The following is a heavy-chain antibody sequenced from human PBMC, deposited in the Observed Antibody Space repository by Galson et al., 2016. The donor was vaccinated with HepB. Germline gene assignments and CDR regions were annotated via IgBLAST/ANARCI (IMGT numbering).Heavy chain of an antibody. CDR1: GHTFTSDA. J-gene: IGHJ4*02. CDR2: IGAGNGNT. V-gene: IGHV1-3*01. D-gene: IGHD1-1*01. CDR3: TRATKTGTTGY. Sequence: SVKVSCKASGHTFTSDAIHWVRQAPGQGLEWMGWIGAGNGNTHYSQKFQDRVSITRDTSASTAFMELRSLRSEDTAKYYCTRATKTGTTGYWGQGTLVIVSS.